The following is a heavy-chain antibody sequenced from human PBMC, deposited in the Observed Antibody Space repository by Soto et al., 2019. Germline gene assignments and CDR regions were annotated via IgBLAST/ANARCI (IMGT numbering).Heavy chain of an antibody. CDR3: ARAAETTYYVILTGPSTHAFDI. CDR2: ISSSSSTI. Sequence: GGSLRLSCAASGFTFSSYSMNWVRQAPGKGLEWVSYISSSSSTIYYADSVKGRFTISRDNAKNSLYLQMNSLRDEDTAVYYCARAAETTYYVILTGPSTHAFDIWGQGTMVTVSS. CDR1: GFTFSSYS. J-gene: IGHJ3*02. D-gene: IGHD3-9*01. V-gene: IGHV3-48*02.